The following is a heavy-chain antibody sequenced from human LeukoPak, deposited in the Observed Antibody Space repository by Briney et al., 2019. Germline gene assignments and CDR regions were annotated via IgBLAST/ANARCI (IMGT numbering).Heavy chain of an antibody. CDR1: GGTFSSYA. J-gene: IGHJ5*02. CDR2: IIPIFGTA. D-gene: IGHD4-11*01. Sequence: SVKVSCKASGGTFSSYAISWVRQAPGQGLEWMGRIIPIFGTANYAQKLQGRVTMTTDTSTSTAYMELRSLRSDDTAVYYCARDLYRDSLPVSWFDPWGQGTLVTVSS. V-gene: IGHV1-69*05. CDR3: ARDLYRDSLPVSWFDP.